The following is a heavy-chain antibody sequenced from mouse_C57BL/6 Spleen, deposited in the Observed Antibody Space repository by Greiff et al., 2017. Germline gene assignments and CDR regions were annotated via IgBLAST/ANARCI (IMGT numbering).Heavy chain of an antibody. V-gene: IGHV1-52*01. Sequence: QVQLQQPGAELVRPWSSVKLSCKASGYTFTSYWMHWVKQRPIQGLEWIGNIDPSDSETHYNQKFKDKATLTVDNSSSTAYMQLSSLTSEDSAVYYCFDYGSSYDFDYWGQGTTLTVSS. CDR3: FDYGSSYDFDY. D-gene: IGHD1-1*01. J-gene: IGHJ2*01. CDR1: GYTFTSYW. CDR2: IDPSDSET.